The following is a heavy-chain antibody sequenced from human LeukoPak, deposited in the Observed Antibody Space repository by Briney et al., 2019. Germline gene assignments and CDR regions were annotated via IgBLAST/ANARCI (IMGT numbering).Heavy chain of an antibody. J-gene: IGHJ4*02. CDR3: MVRYSSGWPFDY. V-gene: IGHV3-21*01. CDR2: ISSSSSYI. D-gene: IGHD6-19*01. Sequence: GGSLRLSCAASGFTFSSYAMSWVRQAPGKGLEWVSSISSSSSYIYYADSVKGRFTISRDNAKNSLYLQMNSLRAEDTAVYYCMVRYSSGWPFDYWGQGTLVTVSS. CDR1: GFTFSSYA.